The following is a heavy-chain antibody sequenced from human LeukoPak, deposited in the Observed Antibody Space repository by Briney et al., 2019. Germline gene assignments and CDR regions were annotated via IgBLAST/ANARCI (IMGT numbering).Heavy chain of an antibody. Sequence: GGSLRLSCAASGFTFDDYGMSWVRQAPGKGLEWVANIKQDGSDKNYVDSVKGRFTISRDNAKNSLYLQMNSLRAEDTAVYYCARTIKNDYWGQGTLVTVSS. J-gene: IGHJ4*02. D-gene: IGHD5-24*01. CDR3: ARTIKNDY. CDR2: IKQDGSDK. CDR1: GFTFDDYG. V-gene: IGHV3-7*01.